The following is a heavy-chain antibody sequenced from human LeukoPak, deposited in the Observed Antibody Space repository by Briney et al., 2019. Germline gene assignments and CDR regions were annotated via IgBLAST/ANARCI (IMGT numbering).Heavy chain of an antibody. V-gene: IGHV1-69*13. D-gene: IGHD3-10*01. J-gene: IGHJ4*02. CDR3: ARGWGNYYGSGSYFDY. CDR2: IIPIFGTA. Sequence: SVKVSCKASGGTFSSYAISWVRQAPGQGLEWMGGIIPIFGTANYAQKFQGRVTITADESTSTAYMELSSLRSEDAAVYYCARGWGNYYGSGSYFDYWGQGTLVTVSS. CDR1: GGTFSSYA.